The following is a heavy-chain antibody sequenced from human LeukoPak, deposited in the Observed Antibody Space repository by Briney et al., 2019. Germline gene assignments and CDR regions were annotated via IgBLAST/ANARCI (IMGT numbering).Heavy chain of an antibody. CDR2: INPDSGGT. CDR3: ARVHYDSSGYVHY. V-gene: IGHV1-2*02. CDR1: GYPFTAYY. Sequence: ASVMVSCKASGYPFTAYYMHWVRQAPGQGLEWMGWINPDSGGTNYAQKFQGRVTMTRDTSISTAYMELTRLRSDDTAVYYCARVHYDSSGYVHYWGQGTLVTVSS. D-gene: IGHD3-22*01. J-gene: IGHJ4*02.